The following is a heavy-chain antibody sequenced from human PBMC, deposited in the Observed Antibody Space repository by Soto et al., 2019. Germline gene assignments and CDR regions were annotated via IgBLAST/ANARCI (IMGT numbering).Heavy chain of an antibody. CDR1: GFTFSSYA. CDR3: TTDDSSSADYYYYGMDV. D-gene: IGHD6-6*01. V-gene: IGHV3-23*01. J-gene: IGHJ6*02. CDR2: ISGSGGST. Sequence: PGGSLRLSCAASGFTFSSYAMSWVRQAPGKGLEWVSAISGSGGSTYYADSVKGRFTISRDDSKNTLYLQMNSLKTEDTAVYYCTTDDSSSADYYYYGMDVWGQGTTVTVSS.